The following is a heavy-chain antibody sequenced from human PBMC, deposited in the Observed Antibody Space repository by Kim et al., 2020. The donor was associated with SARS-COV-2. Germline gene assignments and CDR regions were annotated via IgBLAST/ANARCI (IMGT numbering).Heavy chain of an antibody. CDR2: ISYDGSNK. V-gene: IGHV3-33*05. D-gene: IGHD3-9*01. J-gene: IGHJ4*01. CDR3: ARVKKGYYDILTGYYFD. CDR1: GFTFSSYG. Sequence: GGSLRLSCAASGFTFSSYGMHWVRQAPGKGLEWVAVISYDGSNKYYADSVKGRFTISRDNSKNTLYLQMNSLRAEDTAVYYCARVKKGYYDILTGYYFD.